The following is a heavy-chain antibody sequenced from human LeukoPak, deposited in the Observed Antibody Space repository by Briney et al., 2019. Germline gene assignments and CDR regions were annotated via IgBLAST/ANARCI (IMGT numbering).Heavy chain of an antibody. V-gene: IGHV3-74*01. J-gene: IGHJ1*01. Sequence: GGSLRLSCAASGFTFSTYWMHWVRQAPGKGLVWVSRIKSNGSKNYADSVKGGFTISSSNAKNNESLQMNSLRPEDTGVYYCARAPSEIGGYYPEYFRHWGQGTLVTVSS. CDR2: IKSNGSK. CDR3: ARAPSEIGGYYPEYFRH. D-gene: IGHD3-22*01. CDR1: GFTFSTYW.